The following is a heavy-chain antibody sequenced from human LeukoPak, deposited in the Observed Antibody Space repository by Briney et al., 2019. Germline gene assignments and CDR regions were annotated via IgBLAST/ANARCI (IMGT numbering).Heavy chain of an antibody. V-gene: IGHV3-21*01. Sequence: GGSLRLSCAAFGFTFSSYGMSWVRQAPGKGLEWVSSISSSSDYIYYADSVKGRFTISRDSATNSLYLQMNSLRAEDTAVYYCARGSDNYYYYQYMDVWGKGTTVTVSS. J-gene: IGHJ6*03. D-gene: IGHD3-9*01. CDR3: ARGSDNYYYYQYMDV. CDR1: GFTFSSYG. CDR2: ISSSSDYI.